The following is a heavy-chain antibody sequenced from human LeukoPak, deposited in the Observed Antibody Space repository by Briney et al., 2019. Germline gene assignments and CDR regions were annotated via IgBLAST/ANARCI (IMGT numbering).Heavy chain of an antibody. J-gene: IGHJ4*02. CDR2: ISFDGNTK. CDR3: TRRGGGYEFDY. CDR1: AFAFSTYA. D-gene: IGHD5-12*01. V-gene: IGHV3-30-3*01. Sequence: GGSLRLSCAASAFAFSTYAMHWVRQAPGKGLEWVAVISFDGNTKYYVDSVKGRFTISRDNSKNTLYLQMNGLRTEDTAIYFCTRRGGGYEFDYWGQGTLVTVSS.